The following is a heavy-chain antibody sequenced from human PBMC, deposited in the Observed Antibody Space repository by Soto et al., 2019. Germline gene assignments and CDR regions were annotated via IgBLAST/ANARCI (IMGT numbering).Heavy chain of an antibody. D-gene: IGHD5-12*01. J-gene: IGHJ4*02. CDR2: IYWDDDQ. CDR3: ARRRIYNGYDS. V-gene: IGHV2-5*02. CDR1: GFSLDTSGVG. Sequence: QITLKESGPTLVKPTQTLTLTCTFSGFSLDTSGVGVGWIRQAPGEALEWLGVIYWDDDQRYSPALRNRLTITKDTSKNQVVLTMTNMNPVDAGTYYCARRRIYNGYDSWGQGTLVTVSS.